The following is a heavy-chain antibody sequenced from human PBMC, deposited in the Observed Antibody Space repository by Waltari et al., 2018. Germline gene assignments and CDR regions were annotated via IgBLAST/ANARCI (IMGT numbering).Heavy chain of an antibody. CDR2: IRSKANSYAT. D-gene: IGHD5-12*01. CDR1: GFTFSGSS. Sequence: EVQLVESGGGLVQPGGSLKPSCAASGFTFSGSSMHWVRQASGKGLEWVGRIRSKANSYATAYAASVKGRFTISRDDSKNTAYLQMNSLKTEDTAVYYCTSPGVATFDYWGQGTLVTVSS. CDR3: TSPGVATFDY. V-gene: IGHV3-73*02. J-gene: IGHJ4*02.